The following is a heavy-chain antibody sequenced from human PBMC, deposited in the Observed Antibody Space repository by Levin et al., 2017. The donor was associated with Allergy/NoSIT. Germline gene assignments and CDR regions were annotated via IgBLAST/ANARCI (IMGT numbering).Heavy chain of an antibody. CDR3: ARHGHSNTWYPNDY. V-gene: IGHV5-51*01. CDR2: IYPGDSDT. CDR1: GYSFTSYW. D-gene: IGHD6-13*01. Sequence: KVSCKGSGYSFTSYWIGWVRQLPGKGLEWMGIIYPGDSDTKYSPSFQGQVTISADKSISTAYLQWSSLKASDTAMYYCARHGHSNTWYPNDYWGQGTLVTVSS. J-gene: IGHJ4*02.